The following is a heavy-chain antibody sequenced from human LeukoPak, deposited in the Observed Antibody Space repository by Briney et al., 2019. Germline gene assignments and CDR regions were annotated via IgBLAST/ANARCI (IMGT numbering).Heavy chain of an antibody. CDR1: GFTVSSNY. Sequence: GGSLRLSCAASGFTVSSNYMSWVRQAPGKGLEWVSVIYSGGSTYYADSVKGRFTISRDNAKNSLYLQMNSLRAEDTAVYYCARAPYSGYDFFANWFDPWGQGTLVTVSS. J-gene: IGHJ5*02. CDR2: IYSGGST. D-gene: IGHD5-12*01. V-gene: IGHV3-53*01. CDR3: ARAPYSGYDFFANWFDP.